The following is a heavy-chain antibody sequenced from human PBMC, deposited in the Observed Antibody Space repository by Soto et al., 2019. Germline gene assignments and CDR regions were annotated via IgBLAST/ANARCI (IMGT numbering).Heavy chain of an antibody. V-gene: IGHV4-34*01. CDR3: ARDRARDGNWFDP. CDR1: GGSFSGYY. Sequence: ASETLSLTCAVYGGSFSGYYWSWIRQPPGKGLEWIGEINHSGSTNYNPSLKSRVTISVDTSKNQFSLKLSSVTAADTAVYYCARDRARDGNWFDPWGQGTLVTVSS. J-gene: IGHJ5*02. CDR2: INHSGST. D-gene: IGHD4-17*01.